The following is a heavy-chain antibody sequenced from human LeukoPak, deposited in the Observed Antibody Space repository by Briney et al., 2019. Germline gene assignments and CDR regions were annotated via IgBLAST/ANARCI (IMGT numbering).Heavy chain of an antibody. CDR1: GFTFSSYG. J-gene: IGHJ4*02. Sequence: GGSLRLSCAASGFTFSSYGMPWVRQAPGKGLEWVAVISYDGSNKYYADSVKGRFTISRDNSKNTLYLQMNSLRAEDTAVYYCAKSFRAMVDYWGQGTLVTVSS. V-gene: IGHV3-30*18. D-gene: IGHD5-18*01. CDR2: ISYDGSNK. CDR3: AKSFRAMVDY.